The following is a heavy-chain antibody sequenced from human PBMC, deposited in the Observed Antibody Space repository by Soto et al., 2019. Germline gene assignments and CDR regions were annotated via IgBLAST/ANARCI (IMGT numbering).Heavy chain of an antibody. CDR2: IYSGDRT. V-gene: IGHV3-53*04. J-gene: IGHJ4*02. CDR3: ARHYSSSWFYFDS. CDR1: GFTVSGNH. D-gene: IGHD6-13*01. Sequence: EVQLVESGGGLVQPGGSLRLSCAASGFTVSGNHMSWVRQAPGKGLEWSSVIYSGDRTDYADSVKGRFTISRHNSKNTLYLQMNSLRAEDTAVYYCARHYSSSWFYFDSWGQGTLVTVSS.